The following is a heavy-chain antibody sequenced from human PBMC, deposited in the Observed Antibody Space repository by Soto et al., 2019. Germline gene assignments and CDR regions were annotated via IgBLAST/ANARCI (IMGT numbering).Heavy chain of an antibody. Sequence: QLQLHENVPGLVKPSDTLSLTCTVSGGSISNYYWNWIRQPAGKGLEWIGRIYSSGTTIYDPTLESGVAMSLDTAKTQVPLTLSSVHAADMAVSFGARFHPFGGTSSPTAFDIWGQGTMVSFSS. V-gene: IGHV4-4*07. D-gene: IGHD3-16*01. J-gene: IGHJ3*02. CDR2: IYSSGTT. CDR1: GGSISNYY. CDR3: ARFHPFGGTSSPTAFDI.